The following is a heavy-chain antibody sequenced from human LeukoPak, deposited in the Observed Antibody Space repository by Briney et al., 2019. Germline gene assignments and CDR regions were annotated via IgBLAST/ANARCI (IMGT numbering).Heavy chain of an antibody. D-gene: IGHD3-22*01. J-gene: IGHJ4*02. V-gene: IGHV3-21*01. CDR3: ARAHDSSGYSTLSSGY. Sequence: KPGGSLRLSCAASGFTFSSYSMNWVRQAPGKGLEWVSSISSSSSYIYYADSVKGRFTISRDNAKNSLYLQMNSLRAEDTAVYYCARAHDSSGYSTLSSGYWGQGTLVTVSS. CDR1: GFTFSSYS. CDR2: ISSSSSYI.